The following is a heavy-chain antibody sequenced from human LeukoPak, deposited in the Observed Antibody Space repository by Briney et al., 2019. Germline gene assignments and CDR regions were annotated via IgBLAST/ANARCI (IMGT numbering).Heavy chain of an antibody. D-gene: IGHD3-10*01. CDR3: ATFGSFYYGSGSYYY. J-gene: IGHJ4*02. CDR1: GYTLTELS. CDR2: FDPEDGET. Sequence: GASVKVSCKVSGYTLTELSMHWVRQAPGKGLEWMGGFDPEDGETIYAQKFQGRVTMTEDTSTDTAYMELSSLRSEDTAVYYCATFGSFYYGSGSYYYWGQGTLVTVSS. V-gene: IGHV1-24*01.